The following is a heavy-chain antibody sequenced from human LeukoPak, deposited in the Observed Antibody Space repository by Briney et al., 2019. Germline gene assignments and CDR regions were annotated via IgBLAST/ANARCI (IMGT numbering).Heavy chain of an antibody. CDR3: GRGNKSFDP. V-gene: IGHV1-2*02. Sequence: GASVKVSCKASGYTFTAYYEHWVRQAPGQGLEWIGWINPNTGDTNYAPKFQGRVTMIKDTSTNSAYMELNKLTSDDTAVYYCGRGNKSFDPWGQGTLVTVSS. J-gene: IGHJ5*02. CDR2: INPNTGDT. CDR1: GYTFTAYY.